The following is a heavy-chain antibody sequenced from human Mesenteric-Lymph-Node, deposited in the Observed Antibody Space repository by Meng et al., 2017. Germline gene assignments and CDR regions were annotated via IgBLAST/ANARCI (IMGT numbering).Heavy chain of an antibody. J-gene: IGHJ4*02. CDR2: INPNSGGT. CDR3: ARDRRMTTVTTSLRGFDY. D-gene: IGHD4-17*01. Sequence: ASVKVSCKASGGTFSSYAISWVRQAPGQGLEWMGRINPNSGGTNYAQKFQGRVTMTRDTSISTAYMELSRLRSDDTAVYYCARDRRMTTVTTSLRGFDYWGQGTLVTVSS. V-gene: IGHV1-2*06. CDR1: GGTFSSYA.